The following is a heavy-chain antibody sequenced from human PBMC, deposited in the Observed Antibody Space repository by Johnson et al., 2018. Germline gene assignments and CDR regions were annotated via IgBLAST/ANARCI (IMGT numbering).Heavy chain of an antibody. Sequence: QVQLVESGGGVVQPGRSLRLSCVASGFTFSSYGMHWVRPAPGTGLEWVAVIWYDGSNKYYVDSVKGGFPISRDNSKNTLYLQMNSLRAEDTAVYYYARKCCEGDYYYYMDVWGKGTTVTVSS. V-gene: IGHV3-33*01. D-gene: IGHD2-15*01. CDR3: ARKCCEGDYYYYMDV. CDR2: IWYDGSNK. CDR1: GFTFSSYG. J-gene: IGHJ6*03.